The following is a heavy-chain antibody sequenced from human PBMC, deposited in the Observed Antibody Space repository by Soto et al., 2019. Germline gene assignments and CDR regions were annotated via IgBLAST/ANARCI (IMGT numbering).Heavy chain of an antibody. Sequence: GGSLRLSCAASGFTFSSYAMHWVRQAPGKGLEWVAVISNDGSNKYYADSVKGRFTISRDNSKNTLYLQMNSLRAEDTAVYYCARASITMIVVVPFDYWGQGTLVTVSS. CDR1: GFTFSSYA. J-gene: IGHJ4*02. D-gene: IGHD3-22*01. CDR2: ISNDGSNK. CDR3: ARASITMIVVVPFDY. V-gene: IGHV3-30-3*01.